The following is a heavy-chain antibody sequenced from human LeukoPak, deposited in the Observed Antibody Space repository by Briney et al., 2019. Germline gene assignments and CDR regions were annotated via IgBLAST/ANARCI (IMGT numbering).Heavy chain of an antibody. V-gene: IGHV1-8*01. J-gene: IGHJ4*02. CDR3: ARGYRMTTGPTIINY. CDR2: MNPNSGNT. Sequence: ASVKVSCKASGYTFTSYDINWVRQATGQGLEWMGWMNPNSGNTGYAQKFQGRVTMTRNTSISTAYMELSSLRSEDTAVYYCARGYRMTTGPTIINYWGQGTLVTVSS. CDR1: GYTFTSYD. D-gene: IGHD4-17*01.